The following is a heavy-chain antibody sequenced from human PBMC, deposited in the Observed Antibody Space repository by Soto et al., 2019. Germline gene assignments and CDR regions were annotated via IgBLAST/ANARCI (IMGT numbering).Heavy chain of an antibody. CDR1: GYTFTVYY. CDR3: ARDLAKGGGSAGFDY. V-gene: IGHV1-2*02. Sequence: SSVKASCKASGYTFTVYYMHWVRQAPGQGLEWMGWINPKSGGTMYPQKFEGRVTMTWETSISTAYMALTRLRSDETAVYYCARDLAKGGGSAGFDYWGQGILVTVSS. D-gene: IGHD1-26*01. CDR2: INPKSGGT. J-gene: IGHJ4*02.